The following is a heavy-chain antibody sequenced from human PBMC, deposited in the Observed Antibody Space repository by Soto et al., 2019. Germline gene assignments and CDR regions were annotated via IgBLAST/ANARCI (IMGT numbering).Heavy chain of an antibody. D-gene: IGHD6-13*01. CDR3: AHRLPLRSQQRVPS. CDR1: GFSLSTSGVG. Sequence: SGPTLVNPTQTLTLPCTFSGFSLSTSGVGVGWIRQPPGKALQWLALIYWNDDKRYNPSLKRWLTIPKDTSKDQLVLTITNMDPVDTATDYCAHRLPLRSQQRVPSWGQGTLVTVSS. V-gene: IGHV2-5*01. J-gene: IGHJ4*02. CDR2: IYWNDDK.